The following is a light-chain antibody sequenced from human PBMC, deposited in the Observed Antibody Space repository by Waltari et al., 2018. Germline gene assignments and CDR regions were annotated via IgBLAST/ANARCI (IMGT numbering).Light chain of an antibody. J-gene: IGLJ1*01. V-gene: IGLV2-14*01. CDR1: DSDVGAYDF. Sequence: QSALTQPASVSGSPGQSITISCSGTDSDVGAYDFVSWYQQHPGKAPNLIIYEVSNRPSGLSNRFSAPKAGNTASLTISGLQAEDEADYYCSSYTTSSAPGVFGTGTRVTVL. CDR3: SSYTTSSAPGV. CDR2: EVS.